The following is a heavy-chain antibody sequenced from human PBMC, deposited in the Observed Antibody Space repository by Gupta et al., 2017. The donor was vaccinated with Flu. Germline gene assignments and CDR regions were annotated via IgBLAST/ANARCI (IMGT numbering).Heavy chain of an antibody. D-gene: IGHD2-2*02. V-gene: IGHV4-34*01. CDR1: GGSFSGYY. CDR3: ARGLRYCSSTSCYKPTSYNWFDP. J-gene: IGHJ5*02. CDR2: INHSGST. Sequence: QVQLQQWGAGLLKPSETLSLTCAVYGGSFSGYYWSWIRQPPGKGLEWIGEINHSGSTNYNPSLKSRVTISVDTSKNQFSLKLSSVTAADTAVYYCARGLRYCSSTSCYKPTSYNWFDPWGQGTLVTVSS.